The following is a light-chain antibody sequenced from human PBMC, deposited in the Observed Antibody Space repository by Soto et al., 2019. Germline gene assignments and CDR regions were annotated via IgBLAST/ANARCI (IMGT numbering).Light chain of an antibody. CDR2: GAS. J-gene: IGKJ2*01. V-gene: IGKV3-15*01. CDR3: HQYNNWPPT. Sequence: EIVMTQSPATLSVSPGERATLSCRASRSVSSNLAWYQQKPGQAPRLLIYGASTRATGIPARFSGSGSGTEFTLTISSLQSEDFAVYYCHQYNNWPPTFGQGTKLEIK. CDR1: RSVSSN.